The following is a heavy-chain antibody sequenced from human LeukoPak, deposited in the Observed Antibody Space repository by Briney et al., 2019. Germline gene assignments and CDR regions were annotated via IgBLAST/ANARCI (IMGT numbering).Heavy chain of an antibody. J-gene: IGHJ4*02. Sequence: ASVKVSCKASGYTFTSYAMHWVRQAPGQRLEWMGWINAGNGNTKYSQKFQGRVTITRDTSASTAYMELSSLRSEDTAVYYCARDRDYGGTASLGYWGQGALVIVSS. CDR1: GYTFTSYA. CDR2: INAGNGNT. V-gene: IGHV1-3*01. CDR3: ARDRDYGGTASLGY. D-gene: IGHD4-23*01.